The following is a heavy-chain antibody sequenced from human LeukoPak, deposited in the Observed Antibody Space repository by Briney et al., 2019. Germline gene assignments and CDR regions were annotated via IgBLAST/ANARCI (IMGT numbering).Heavy chain of an antibody. J-gene: IGHJ4*02. CDR2: IGGSGDFT. Sequence: GGSLRLSCAASGFTFSTYAMSWVRQAPGKGLEWVSAIGGSGDFTYYAEYVRGRFAISRDNSKKTLYLQMNSLRAEDTAVYYCAKADRGWGVITKDWGQGTLVTVSS. CDR1: GFTFSTYA. V-gene: IGHV3-23*01. CDR3: AKADRGWGVITKD. D-gene: IGHD3-10*01.